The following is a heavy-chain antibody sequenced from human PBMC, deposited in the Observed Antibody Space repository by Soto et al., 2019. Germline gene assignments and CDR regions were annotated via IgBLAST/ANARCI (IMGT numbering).Heavy chain of an antibody. CDR3: VHRRGPRNWFDP. D-gene: IGHD3-16*01. J-gene: IGHJ5*02. CDR2: IYWDDDK. CDR1: GFSLNTGGVG. Sequence: SGPTLVNPTQTLTLTCTFSGFSLNTGGVGVGWVRQPRGKALEWLALIYWDDDKRYSPSLKSRLTITKDTSKNQVVLTMTNMDPVDTGTYYCVHRRGPRNWFDPWGQGTMVTVSS. V-gene: IGHV2-5*02.